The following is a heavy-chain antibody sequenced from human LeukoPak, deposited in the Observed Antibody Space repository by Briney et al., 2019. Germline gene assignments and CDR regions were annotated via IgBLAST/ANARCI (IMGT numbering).Heavy chain of an antibody. Sequence: ASVKVSCKASGYTFTDYYMHWVRQAPGQGLEWMGWINPNSGDTNYAQKSQGRVTMTRDASIRTAYMDLRSLRSDDTAVYYCTRMHSAYDYAWNYWGQGTLVTVSS. D-gene: IGHD5-12*01. V-gene: IGHV1-2*02. CDR2: INPNSGDT. CDR1: GYTFTDYY. J-gene: IGHJ4*02. CDR3: TRMHSAYDYAWNY.